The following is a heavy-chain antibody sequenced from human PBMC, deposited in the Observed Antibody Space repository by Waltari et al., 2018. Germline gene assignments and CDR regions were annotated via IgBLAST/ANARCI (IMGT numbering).Heavy chain of an antibody. V-gene: IGHV3-21*01. Sequence: EVQLVESGGGLVKPGGSLRLSCAASGFTFSSYSMNWVRQAPGKGLEWVSSISSSSSYIYYADSVKGRFTIPRDNAKNSLYLQMNSLRAEDTAVYYCAREPEPNYFDYWGQGTLVTVSS. CDR3: AREPEPNYFDY. J-gene: IGHJ4*02. CDR2: ISSSSSYI. D-gene: IGHD1-1*01. CDR1: GFTFSSYS.